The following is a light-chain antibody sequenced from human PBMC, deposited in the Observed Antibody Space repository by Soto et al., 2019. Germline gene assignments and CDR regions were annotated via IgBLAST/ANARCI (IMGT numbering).Light chain of an antibody. CDR2: DAS. CDR1: QSVSSY. Sequence: EIVLTQSPATLSLSPGERATLSCRASQSVSSYLAWYQQKPGQAPRLLIYDASNRATGIPARFSGSGSGTDFTLTISSLEPEDFATYYCQQSSSTPYTFGQGTNLETK. CDR3: QQSSSTPYT. J-gene: IGKJ2*01. V-gene: IGKV3-11*01.